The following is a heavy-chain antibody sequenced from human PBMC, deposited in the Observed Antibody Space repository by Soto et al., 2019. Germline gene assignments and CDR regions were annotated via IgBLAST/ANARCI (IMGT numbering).Heavy chain of an antibody. D-gene: IGHD2-2*01. V-gene: IGHV3-21*01. Sequence: PGGSLRLSCAASGFTFSSYSMNWVRQAPGKGLEWVSSISSSSSYIYYADSVKGRFTISRDNAKNSLYLQMNSLRAEDTAVYYCARETKTSSIYYYYYGMDVWGQGTTVTVSS. J-gene: IGHJ6*02. CDR2: ISSSSSYI. CDR1: GFTFSSYS. CDR3: ARETKTSSIYYYYYGMDV.